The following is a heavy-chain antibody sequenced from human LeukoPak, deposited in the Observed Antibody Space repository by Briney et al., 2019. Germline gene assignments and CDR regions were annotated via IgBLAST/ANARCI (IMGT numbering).Heavy chain of an antibody. V-gene: IGHV3-53*01. CDR2: IYSGGST. Sequence: PGGSLRLSCAASGFTFSDYYMSWIRQAPGKGLEWVSIIYSGGSTYYADSVKGRFTISRDNSKNTLYLQMNSLRAEDTAGYYCGIPPGSGHGGQGPLVP. CDR3: GIPPGSGH. CDR1: GFTFSDYY. J-gene: IGHJ1*01.